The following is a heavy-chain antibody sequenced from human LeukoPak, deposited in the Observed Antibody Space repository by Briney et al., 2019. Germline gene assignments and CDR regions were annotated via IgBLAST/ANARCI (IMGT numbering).Heavy chain of an antibody. CDR2: IFYSGST. V-gene: IGHV4-59*01. CDR3: ARGGRGGFIVVVPAAFDY. J-gene: IGHJ4*02. D-gene: IGHD2-2*01. CDR1: GGSFSNYY. Sequence: SETLSLTCTVSGGSFSNYYWSWIRQSPGKGLEWIGYIFYSGSTNYNPSLKSRVTMSLDTSKNQFSLRLSSVTVADTAVYYCARGGRGGFIVVVPAAFDYWGQGTLVTVSS.